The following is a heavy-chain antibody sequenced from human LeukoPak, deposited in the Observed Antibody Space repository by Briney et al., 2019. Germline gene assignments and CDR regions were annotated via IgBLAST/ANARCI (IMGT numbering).Heavy chain of an antibody. V-gene: IGHV3-53*01. D-gene: IGHD3-3*01. CDR1: GFTVSSNY. J-gene: IGHJ6*02. Sequence: PGGSLRLSCAASGFTVSSNYMSWVRRAPGKGLEWVSVIYSGGSTYYADSVKGRFTISRDNSKNTLYLQMNSLRAEDTAVYYCAREMVYDFWSGYYIGSYGMDVWGQGTTVTVSS. CDR3: AREMVYDFWSGYYIGSYGMDV. CDR2: IYSGGST.